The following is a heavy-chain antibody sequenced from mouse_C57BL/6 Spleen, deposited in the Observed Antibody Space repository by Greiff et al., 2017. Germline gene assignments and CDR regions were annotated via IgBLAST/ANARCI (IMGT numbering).Heavy chain of an antibody. CDR2: IRSKSNNYAT. Sequence: DVMLVESGGGLVQPKGSLKLSCAASGFSFNTYAMNWVRQAPGKGLEWVARIRSKSNNYATYYADSVKDRFTISRDDSESMLYLQMNNLKTEDTARYYCVRPYGNYGDWFAYWGQGTLVTVSA. CDR3: VRPYGNYGDWFAY. J-gene: IGHJ3*01. D-gene: IGHD2-1*01. V-gene: IGHV10-1*01. CDR1: GFSFNTYA.